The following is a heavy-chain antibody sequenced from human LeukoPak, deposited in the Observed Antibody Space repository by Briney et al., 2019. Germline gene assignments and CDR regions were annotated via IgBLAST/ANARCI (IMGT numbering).Heavy chain of an antibody. V-gene: IGHV3-30*02. D-gene: IGHD3-3*01. CDR3: AKDRVGDFWSGSLGVFDY. CDR1: GFTFSSYG. J-gene: IGHJ4*02. CDR2: IRYDGSNK. Sequence: GGSLRLSCAASGFTFSSYGMHWVRQAPGKGLEWVAFIRYDGSNKYYADSVKGRFTISRDNSKNTLYLQMNSLRAEDTAVYYCAKDRVGDFWSGSLGVFDYWGQGTLVTVSS.